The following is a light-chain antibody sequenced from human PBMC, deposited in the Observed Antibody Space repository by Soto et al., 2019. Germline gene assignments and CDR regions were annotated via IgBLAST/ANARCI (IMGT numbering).Light chain of an antibody. CDR1: QSVSSN. V-gene: IGKV3-15*01. CDR3: QQYHNWPPCT. CDR2: GAS. J-gene: IGKJ2*02. Sequence: EIVMTQSPATLSVSPGERASLSCRASQSVSSNLAWYQQRPGQAPRLLIYGASNRATGIPARFSGSGSGTEFTLTISSLQSEDFAIYYCQQYHNWPPCTFGQGTKLEIK.